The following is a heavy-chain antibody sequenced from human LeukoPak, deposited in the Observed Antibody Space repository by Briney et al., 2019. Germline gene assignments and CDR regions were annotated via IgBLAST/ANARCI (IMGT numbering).Heavy chain of an antibody. V-gene: IGHV4-31*03. D-gene: IGHD3-10*01. CDR1: GGSISSGGYY. CDR2: IYYSGST. CDR3: ARGRRFGELLFMRGYYYYMDV. Sequence: SETLSLTCTVSGGSISSGGYYWSWIRQHPGKGLEWIGYIYYSGSTYYNPSLKSRVTISVDTSKNQFSLKLSSVTAADTAVYYCARGRRFGELLFMRGYYYYMDVWGKGTTVTVSS. J-gene: IGHJ6*03.